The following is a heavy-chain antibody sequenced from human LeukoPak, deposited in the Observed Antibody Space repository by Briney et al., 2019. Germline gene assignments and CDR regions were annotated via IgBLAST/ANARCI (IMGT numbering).Heavy chain of an antibody. Sequence: SETLSLTCTVSGGSISSGSYYWSWIRQPAGKGLEWIGRIYTSGSTNYNPSLKSRVTISVDTSKNQFSLKLSSVTAADTAAYCCARDRGYFDYWGQGTLVTVSS. CDR3: ARDRGYFDY. CDR1: GGSISSGSYY. D-gene: IGHD3-10*01. J-gene: IGHJ4*02. CDR2: IYTSGST. V-gene: IGHV4-61*02.